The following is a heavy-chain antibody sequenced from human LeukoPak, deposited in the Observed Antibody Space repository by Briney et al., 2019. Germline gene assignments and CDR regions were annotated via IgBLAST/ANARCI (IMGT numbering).Heavy chain of an antibody. J-gene: IGHJ4*02. CDR3: ATTGIAVAADFDY. V-gene: IGHV3-30*03. CDR2: ISYDGSNK. Sequence: GGSLRLSCAASGFTLSSYGMHWVRQAPGKGLEWVAVISYDGSNKYHADSVKGRFTISRDNSKNTLYLQMNSLRAEDTAVYYCATTGIAVAADFDYWGQGTLVTVSS. CDR1: GFTLSSYG. D-gene: IGHD6-19*01.